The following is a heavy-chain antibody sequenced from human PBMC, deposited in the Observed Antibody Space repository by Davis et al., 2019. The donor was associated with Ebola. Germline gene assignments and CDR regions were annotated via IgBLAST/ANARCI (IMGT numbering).Heavy chain of an antibody. J-gene: IGHJ4*02. CDR3: ARLGTRSFDY. Sequence: GESLKISCKASGYIFANYWIGWVRQKPGKGLEWMGDIYPSDSDTKYSPSFQGHVTFSVDKSTTTAYLQWGSLKASDTATYYCARLGTRSFDYWGQGTVVTVSS. V-gene: IGHV5-51*01. CDR1: GYIFANYW. D-gene: IGHD2-2*01. CDR2: IYPSDSDT.